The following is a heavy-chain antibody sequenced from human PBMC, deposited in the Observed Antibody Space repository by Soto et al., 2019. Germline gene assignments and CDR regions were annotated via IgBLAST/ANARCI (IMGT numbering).Heavy chain of an antibody. D-gene: IGHD2-15*01. J-gene: IGHJ5*02. CDR3: ARRDCSGFSCYGEGNWVDP. V-gene: IGHV2-5*02. CDR1: GFSLSTSGVG. CDR2: IYWDDDK. Sequence: QITLKESGPTLVKPTQTLTLTCTFSGFSLSTSGVGVGWIRQPPGKALEWLALIYWDDDKRYSPSLQSRLTITKDTSKNQLVLTMTHMDPVDTATYYCARRDCSGFSCYGEGNWVDPWGQGTLVTVSS.